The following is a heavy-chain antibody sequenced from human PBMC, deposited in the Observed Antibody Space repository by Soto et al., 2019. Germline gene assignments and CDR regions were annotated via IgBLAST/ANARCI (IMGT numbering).Heavy chain of an antibody. D-gene: IGHD3-9*01. CDR1: GFTFSSYA. CDR2: ISGSGGST. V-gene: IGHV3-23*01. Sequence: GGSLRLSCAASGFTFSSYAMSWVRQAPGKGLEWVSAISGSGGSTYYADSVKGRFTISRDNSKNTLYLQMNSLRAEDTAVYYCAKCPNYDILTGPYYYYYYGMDVWGQGTTVTVSS. J-gene: IGHJ6*02. CDR3: AKCPNYDILTGPYYYYYYGMDV.